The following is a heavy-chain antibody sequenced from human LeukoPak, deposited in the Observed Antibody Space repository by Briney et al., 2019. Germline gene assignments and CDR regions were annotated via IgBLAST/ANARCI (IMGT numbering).Heavy chain of an antibody. CDR2: MKQDGGAK. D-gene: IGHD2/OR15-2a*01. CDR3: ARERVTTTSFDY. V-gene: IGHV3-7*01. Sequence: GGSLRLSCVASGFTFSRYWMTWFRQAPGKGLEWVANMKQDGGAKNYVDSVKGRFTISRDNAKNSLYLQMNNLRVEDTAVYYCARERVTTTSFDYWGQGVLVTVSS. CDR1: GFTFSRYW. J-gene: IGHJ4*02.